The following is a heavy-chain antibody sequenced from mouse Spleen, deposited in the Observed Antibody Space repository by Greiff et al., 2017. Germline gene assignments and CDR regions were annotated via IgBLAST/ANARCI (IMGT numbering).Heavy chain of an antibody. J-gene: IGHJ1*01. D-gene: IGHD2-1*01. CDR2: INPGSGGT. Sequence: VQLQQSGAELVRPGTSVKVSCKASGYAFTNYLIEWVKQRPGQGLEWIGVINPGSGGTNYNEKFKGKATLTADKSSSTAYMQLSSLTSEDSAVYFCAREGGNLWYFDVWGAGTTVTGSS. V-gene: IGHV1-54*01. CDR1: GYAFTNYL. CDR3: AREGGNLWYFDV.